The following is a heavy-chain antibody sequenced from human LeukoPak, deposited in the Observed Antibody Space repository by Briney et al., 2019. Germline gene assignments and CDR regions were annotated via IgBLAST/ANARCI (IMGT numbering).Heavy chain of an antibody. CDR3: ARGGDRDYPDY. V-gene: IGHV3-30*04. CDR1: GFTISSYA. CDR2: ISYDGSNK. D-gene: IGHD3-10*01. Sequence: GRSLRLSCAASGFTISSYAMHWVRQAPGKGLEWVAVISYDGSNKYYADSVKGRFTISRDNSKNTLYLQMNSLRAEDTAVYYCARGGDRDYPDYWGQGTLVTVSS. J-gene: IGHJ4*02.